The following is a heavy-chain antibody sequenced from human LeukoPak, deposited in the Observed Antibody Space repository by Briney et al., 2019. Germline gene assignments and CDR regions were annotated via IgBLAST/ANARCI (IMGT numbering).Heavy chain of an antibody. CDR1: GGTFSSYA. V-gene: IGHV1-69*05. CDR2: IIPIFGTA. D-gene: IGHD6-13*01. J-gene: IGHJ4*02. Sequence: SVKVSCKASGGTFSSYAISWVRQAPGQGLEWMGGIIPIFGTANYAQKFQGRVTITTDESTSTGYMELSSLRSEDTAVYYCAKDRGPKEQLGSPFDYWGQGTLVTVSS. CDR3: AKDRGPKEQLGSPFDY.